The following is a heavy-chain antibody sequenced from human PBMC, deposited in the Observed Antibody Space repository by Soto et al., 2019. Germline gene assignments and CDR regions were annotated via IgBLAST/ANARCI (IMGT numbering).Heavy chain of an antibody. D-gene: IGHD3-3*01. CDR1: GYTFTSYG. CDR2: ISAYNGNT. V-gene: IGHV1-18*01. J-gene: IGHJ4*02. CDR3: ARLEPDYDFWSGYCFDY. Sequence: QVQLVQSGAEVKKPGASVKVSCKASGYTFTSYGISWVRQAPGXXXXWMGWISAYNGNTNYAQKLQGRVTMTTDTSTSTAYMELRSLRSDDTAVYYCARLEPDYDFWSGYCFDYWGQGTLVTVSS.